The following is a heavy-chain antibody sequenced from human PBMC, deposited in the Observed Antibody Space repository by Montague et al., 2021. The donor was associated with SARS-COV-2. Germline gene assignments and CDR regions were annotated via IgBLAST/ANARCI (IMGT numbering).Heavy chain of an antibody. CDR1: GGSLSGYY. V-gene: IGHV4-34*01. Sequence: SETRSLTCAVYGGSLSGYYWSWIRQPPEKGLEWIGEINHSANTKYNPSLKSPVTISIDTSKNQFSLKMTSVTAADTATYYCASGIYPSGSYYNRYCYGLNIWGPGTTVIVSS. D-gene: IGHD3-10*01. CDR3: ASGIYPSGSYYNRYCYGLNI. J-gene: IGHJ6*02. CDR2: INHSANT.